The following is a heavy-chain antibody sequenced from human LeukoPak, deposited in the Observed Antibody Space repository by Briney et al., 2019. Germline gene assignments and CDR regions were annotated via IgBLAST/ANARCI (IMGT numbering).Heavy chain of an antibody. CDR3: AINGGGDSGYGNFDY. CDR2: INWNSDSI. Sequence: SLRLSCAVSGFTFDDYGTQWVREVPGKGLEWVPGINWNSDSIGYADSVKGRFTTSRDNAKNSLYLQMNSLRAEDTAFYYCAINGGGDSGYGNFDYWGQGTLVTVSS. V-gene: IGHV3-9*01. D-gene: IGHD5-12*01. J-gene: IGHJ4*02. CDR1: GFTFDDYG.